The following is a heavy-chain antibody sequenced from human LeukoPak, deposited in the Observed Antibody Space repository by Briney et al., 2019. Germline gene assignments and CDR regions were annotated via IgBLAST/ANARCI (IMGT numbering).Heavy chain of an antibody. D-gene: IGHD4-17*01. CDR3: ARLSSHYGDYKVDP. CDR2: INPYSGKT. V-gene: IGHV1-8*01. J-gene: IGHJ5*02. CDR1: GYPFSNYD. Sequence: ASVKVSCKTSGYPFSNYDINWVRQATGQGLEWMGWINPYSGKTGYAQKFQGRVTMTTDTSASTAYMELSSLRSEDTAVYYCARLSSHYGDYKVDPWGQGTLVTVSS.